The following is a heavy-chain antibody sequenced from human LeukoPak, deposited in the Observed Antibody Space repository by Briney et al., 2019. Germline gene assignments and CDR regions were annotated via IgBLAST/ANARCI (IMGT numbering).Heavy chain of an antibody. CDR3: ARGGGSSVCYYYMDV. CDR2: MNPNSGNT. CDR1: GYTFTSYD. J-gene: IGHJ6*03. D-gene: IGHD6-6*01. Sequence: VASVKDSCKASGYTFTSYDINWVRQATGQGLEWMGWMNPNSGNTGYAQKFQGRVTMTRNTSISTAYMELSSLRSEDTAVYYCARGGGSSVCYYYMDVWGKGTTVTVSS. V-gene: IGHV1-8*01.